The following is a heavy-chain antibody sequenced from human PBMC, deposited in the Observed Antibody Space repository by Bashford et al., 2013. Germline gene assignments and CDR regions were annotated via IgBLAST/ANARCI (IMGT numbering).Heavy chain of an antibody. CDR2: IYTSGST. V-gene: IGHV4-61*02. CDR3: ARRLQLDHDAFDI. J-gene: IGHJ3*02. D-gene: IGHD6-6*01. CDR1: GGSISSGSYY. Sequence: SETLSLTCTVSGGSISSGSYYWSWIRQPAGKGLEWIGRIYTSGSTYYNPSLKSRVTISVDTSKNQFSLKLSSVTAADTAVYYCARRLQLDHDAFDIWGQGTMVTVSS.